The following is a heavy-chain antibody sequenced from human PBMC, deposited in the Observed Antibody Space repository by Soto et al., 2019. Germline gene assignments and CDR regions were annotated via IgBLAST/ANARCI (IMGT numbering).Heavy chain of an antibody. CDR2: INHSGST. D-gene: IGHD3-10*01. Sequence: SETLSLTCAVYGGSFSGYYWSWIRQPPGKGLEWIGEINHSGSTNYNPSLKSRVTISVGTSKNQFSLRLSSVTAADTAVYYCARGLVRGVKSRPLDPWGQGTLVTVSS. V-gene: IGHV4-34*01. J-gene: IGHJ5*02. CDR3: ARGLVRGVKSRPLDP. CDR1: GGSFSGYY.